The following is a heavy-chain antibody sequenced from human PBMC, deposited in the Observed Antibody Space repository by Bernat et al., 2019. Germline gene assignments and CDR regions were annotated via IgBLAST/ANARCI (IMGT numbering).Heavy chain of an antibody. D-gene: IGHD3-16*01. J-gene: IGHJ4*02. CDR2: ISSSSSYI. Sequence: VQLVESGGGVVQPGRSLRLSCAASGFTFSSYGMNWVRQAPGKGLEWVSSISSSSSYIYYADSVKGRFTISRDNAKNSLYLQMNSLRAEDTAVYYCARGGLGNGRLGAFYWGQGTLVTVSS. CDR3: ARGGLGNGRLGAFY. V-gene: IGHV3-21*01. CDR1: GFTFSSYG.